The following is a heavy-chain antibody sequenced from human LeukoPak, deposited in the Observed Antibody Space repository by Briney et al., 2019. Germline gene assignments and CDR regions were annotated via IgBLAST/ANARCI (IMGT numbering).Heavy chain of an antibody. CDR1: AFTFSTYA. J-gene: IGHJ3*01. V-gene: IGHV3-30-3*01. CDR3: ARGGSPPEALSDAFGV. D-gene: IGHD1-26*01. Sequence: GGSLRLSCAASAFTFSTYAMHWVRQAPGKGLEWVAVISYDGTNKYYADSVKGRFTISRDNSKNTLYLQMNSLRAEDTAVYYCARGGSPPEALSDAFGVWGQGTVVTVSS. CDR2: ISYDGTNK.